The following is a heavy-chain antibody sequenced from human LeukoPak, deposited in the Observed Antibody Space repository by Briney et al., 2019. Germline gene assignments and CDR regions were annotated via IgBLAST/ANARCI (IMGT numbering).Heavy chain of an antibody. CDR2: IYYSGST. Sequence: SETLSLTCTVSGGSISSYYWSWIRQPPGKGLEWIGYIYYSGSTNYNPSLKSRVTISVDTSKNQFSLKLSSVTAADTAVYYCARGYADYYDSSGPYYFDYWGQGTLVTVSS. J-gene: IGHJ4*02. CDR3: ARGYADYYDSSGPYYFDY. D-gene: IGHD3-22*01. V-gene: IGHV4-59*01. CDR1: GGSISSYY.